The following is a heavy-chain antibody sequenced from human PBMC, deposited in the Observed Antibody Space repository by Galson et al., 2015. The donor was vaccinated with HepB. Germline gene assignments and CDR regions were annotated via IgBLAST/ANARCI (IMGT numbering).Heavy chain of an antibody. CDR2: ISDTASTI. Sequence: SLRLSCAASGFTFSSYSMSWVRQAPGRGLEWVPYISDTASTIYYADSVKGRFTMSRDNSKNTLYLQMNGLRAEDTAVYYCWGGAYVEDHWGQGTLVTVSS. D-gene: IGHD5-12*01. CDR3: WGGAYVEDH. CDR1: GFTFSSYS. V-gene: IGHV3-48*04. J-gene: IGHJ4*02.